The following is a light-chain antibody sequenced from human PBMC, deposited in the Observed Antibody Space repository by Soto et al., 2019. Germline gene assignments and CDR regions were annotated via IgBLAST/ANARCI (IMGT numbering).Light chain of an antibody. Sequence: QSALTQPASVSGSPGQSITISCTGTSSDVGGYNYVSWYQQHPGKAPKLIIYEVANRPPGVSSRFSGSKSGNTASLTISGLQAEDEADYYCISDTSGGTLVFGGGTKVTVL. J-gene: IGLJ3*02. V-gene: IGLV2-14*01. CDR1: SSDVGGYNY. CDR3: ISDTSGGTLV. CDR2: EVA.